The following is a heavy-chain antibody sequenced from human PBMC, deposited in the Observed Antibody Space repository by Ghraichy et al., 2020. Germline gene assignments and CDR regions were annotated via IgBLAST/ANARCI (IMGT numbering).Heavy chain of an antibody. V-gene: IGHV3-21*01. Sequence: LSLTCAASGFTFSSYSMNWVRQAPGKGLEWVSSISSSSSYIYYADSVKGRFTISRDNAKNSLYLQMNSLRAEDTAVYYCARDRRSYGDYGPGTNWFDPWGQGTLVTVSS. D-gene: IGHD4-17*01. CDR1: GFTFSSYS. CDR2: ISSSSSYI. J-gene: IGHJ5*02. CDR3: ARDRRSYGDYGPGTNWFDP.